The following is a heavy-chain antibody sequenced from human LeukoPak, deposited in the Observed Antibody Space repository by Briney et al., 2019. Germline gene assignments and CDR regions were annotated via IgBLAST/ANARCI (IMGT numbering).Heavy chain of an antibody. D-gene: IGHD5-12*01. J-gene: IGHJ6*02. V-gene: IGHV3-7*01. CDR3: AREIGKTRWLEHYYYYYGMDV. CDR1: GFTFSSYW. CDR2: IKQDGSEK. Sequence: GGSLRLSCAASGFTFSSYWMSWVRQAPGKGLEWVAHIKQDGSEKYYVDSVKGRFTISRDNAKNSLYLQMNSLRAEDTAVYYCAREIGKTRWLEHYYYYYGMDVWGQGTTVTVSS.